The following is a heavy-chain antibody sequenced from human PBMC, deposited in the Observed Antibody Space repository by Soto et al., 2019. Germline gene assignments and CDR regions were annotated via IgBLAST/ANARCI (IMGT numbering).Heavy chain of an antibody. J-gene: IGHJ6*02. CDR3: VRDTAYCSGGTCYSSHDMDV. D-gene: IGHD2-15*01. CDR2: ISYDGRNK. CDR1: GFTVSSYA. Sequence: GGSLRLSCAASGFTVSSYAMHWVRQAPGKGLEWVAVISYDGRNKYYADSVKGRFTISRDNSKNTLYLEMNSLRVEDTAVYHCVRDTAYCSGGTCYSSHDMDVWGQGTTVTVSS. V-gene: IGHV3-30*04.